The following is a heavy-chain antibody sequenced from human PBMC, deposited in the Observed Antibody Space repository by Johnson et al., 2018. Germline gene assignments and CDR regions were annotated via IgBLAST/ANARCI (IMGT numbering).Heavy chain of an antibody. CDR2: IVVGSGNT. CDR1: GFTFISSA. Sequence: QLVESGPEVKKPGTSVKVSCKASGFTFISSAVQWVRQARGQRLEWIGWIVVGSGNTNYAQKFQERVTITRDMSTSTAYMELSSLRSEDTAVYYCVYCSGGSCYSGYGMDVWGKGTTVTVSS. J-gene: IGHJ6*04. CDR3: VYCSGGSCYSGYGMDV. D-gene: IGHD2-15*01. V-gene: IGHV1-58*01.